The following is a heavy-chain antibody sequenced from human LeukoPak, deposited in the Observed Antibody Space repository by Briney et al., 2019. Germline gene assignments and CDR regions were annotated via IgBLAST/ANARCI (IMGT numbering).Heavy chain of an antibody. Sequence: SETLSLTCTVSGCSISSYYRSWIRQPPGKGLEWIGSIYYNGSNNYNPSPKSRVPISVDTSKHRFSLKLSSVTAADTAVYYCARSGYSYGGPINWFDPWGQGNLVSVSS. J-gene: IGHJ5*02. CDR1: GCSISSYY. CDR3: ARSGYSYGGPINWFDP. V-gene: IGHV4-59*08. D-gene: IGHD5-18*01. CDR2: IYYNGSN.